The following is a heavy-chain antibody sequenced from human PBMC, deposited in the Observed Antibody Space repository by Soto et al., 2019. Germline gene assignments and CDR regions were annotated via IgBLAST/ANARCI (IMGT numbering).Heavy chain of an antibody. CDR1: GGSISSYY. J-gene: IGHJ4*02. CDR3: AAIPRY. Sequence: SETLSLTCTVSGGSISSYYWSWIRQHPGKGLEWIGYIYYSGSTDYNPSLESRVTISVDTSKNQISLSLTSVTAADTAVYYCAAIPRYWGQGTLVTVSS. V-gene: IGHV4-59*01. CDR2: IYYSGST. D-gene: IGHD2-2*02.